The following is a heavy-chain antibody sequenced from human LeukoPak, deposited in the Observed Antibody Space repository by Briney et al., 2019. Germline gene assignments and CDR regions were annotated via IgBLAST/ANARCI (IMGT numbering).Heavy chain of an antibody. CDR3: ASHQIAPNWFDP. Sequence: SETLSLTCTVSGGSISSYYWSWIRQHAGKGLEWIGRIYTSGSTNYNPSLKSRVTMSVDTSKNQFSLKLSSVTAADTAVYYCASHQIAPNWFDPWGQGTLVTVSS. J-gene: IGHJ5*02. CDR1: GGSISSYY. CDR2: IYTSGST. V-gene: IGHV4-4*07. D-gene: IGHD6-13*01.